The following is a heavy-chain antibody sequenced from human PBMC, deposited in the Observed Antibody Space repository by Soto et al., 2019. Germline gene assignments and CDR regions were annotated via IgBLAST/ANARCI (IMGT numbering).Heavy chain of an antibody. CDR2: IIPIFGTA. J-gene: IGHJ3*02. V-gene: IGHV1-69*01. CDR3: ARVDSSGYYHLDDAFDI. CDR1: GGTFSSYA. Sequence: QVQLVQSGAEVKKPGSSVKVSCMASGGTFSSYAISWVRQAPGQGLEWMGGIIPIFGTANYAQKFQGRVTITADESTSTAYMELSSLRSEDTAVYYCARVDSSGYYHLDDAFDIWGQGTMVTVSS. D-gene: IGHD3-22*01.